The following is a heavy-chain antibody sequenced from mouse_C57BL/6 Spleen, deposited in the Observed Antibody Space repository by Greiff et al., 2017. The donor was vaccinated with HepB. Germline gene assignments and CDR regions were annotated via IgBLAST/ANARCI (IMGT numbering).Heavy chain of an antibody. V-gene: IGHV1-72*01. CDR1: GYTFTSYW. CDR3: ARYKVATDYAMDY. J-gene: IGHJ4*01. Sequence: QVHVKQPGAELVKPGASVKLSCKASGYTFTSYWMHWVKQRPGRGLEWIGRIDPNSGGTKYNEKFKSKATLTVDKPSSTAYMQLSSLTSEDSAVYYCARYKVATDYAMDYWGQGTSVTVSS. CDR2: IDPNSGGT. D-gene: IGHD1-1*01.